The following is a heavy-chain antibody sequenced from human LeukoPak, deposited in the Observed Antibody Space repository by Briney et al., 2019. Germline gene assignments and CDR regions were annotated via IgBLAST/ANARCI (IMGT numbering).Heavy chain of an antibody. J-gene: IGHJ4*02. CDR3: ARDLRDSSGYSPFDY. D-gene: IGHD3-22*01. CDR2: VSGGGSNA. Sequence: PGRSLRLSCAASGFVFSRYGMHWVRQAPGKGLEWVALVSGGGSNAYYADSVKGRFTCTRDNSESTVYLQMNSLRAEDTAVYYCARDLRDSSGYSPFDYWGQGTLVTVSS. V-gene: IGHV3-30*03. CDR1: GFVFSRYG.